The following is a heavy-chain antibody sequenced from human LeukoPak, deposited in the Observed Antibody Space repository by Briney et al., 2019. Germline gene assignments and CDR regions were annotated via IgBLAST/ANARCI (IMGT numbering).Heavy chain of an antibody. CDR2: MSYDGSNK. J-gene: IGHJ5*02. CDR3: ATKFDP. Sequence: PGGSLRLSCAASGFTFSSYGMHWVRQAPGKGLEWVAVMSYDGSNKYYADSVKGRFTISRDNSKNTLYLQMNSLRAEDTAVYYCATKFDPWGQGTLVTVSS. CDR1: GFTFSSYG. V-gene: IGHV3-30*03.